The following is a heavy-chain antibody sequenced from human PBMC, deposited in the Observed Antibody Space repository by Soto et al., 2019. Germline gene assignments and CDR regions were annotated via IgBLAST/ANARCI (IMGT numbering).Heavy chain of an antibody. CDR1: GGTFSGYT. Sequence: SVKVSCKASGGTFSGYTISWVRQAPGQGLEWMGRIIPILGIANYAQKFQGRVTITADKSTSTAYMELSSLRSEDTAVYYCARERKDITYYDFWSGYQPYYFDYWGQGTLVTVSS. V-gene: IGHV1-69*04. CDR2: IIPILGIA. J-gene: IGHJ4*02. CDR3: ARERKDITYYDFWSGYQPYYFDY. D-gene: IGHD3-3*01.